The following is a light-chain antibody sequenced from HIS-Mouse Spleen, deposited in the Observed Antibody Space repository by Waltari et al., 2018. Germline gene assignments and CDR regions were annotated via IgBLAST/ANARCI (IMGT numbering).Light chain of an antibody. CDR3: CSYAGSSTWV. CDR1: SSDVGSYNL. CDR2: EGS. V-gene: IGLV2-23*01. J-gene: IGLJ3*02. Sequence: QSALTQPASVSGSPGQSITLSCTGTSSDVGSYNLVPWYQQHPGKAPKPMIYEGSKRPSGVSNRFSGSKSGNTASLTISGLQAEDEADYYCCSYAGSSTWVLGGGTKLTVL.